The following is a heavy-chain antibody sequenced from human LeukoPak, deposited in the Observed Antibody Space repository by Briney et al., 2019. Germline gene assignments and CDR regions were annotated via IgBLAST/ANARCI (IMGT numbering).Heavy chain of an antibody. CDR3: ARLGSVFESSSWHFDY. D-gene: IGHD6-13*01. J-gene: IGHJ4*02. CDR2: SFPSDSDT. CDR1: GYRFTNYW. Sequence: GESLEISCKGSGYRFTNYWIGWVRQMPGKGLEWMGISFPSDSDTRYSPSWQGHVTMSVDKSTTTAYLQWSSLKASDTAMYYCARLGSVFESSSWHFDYWGQGTLVTVS. V-gene: IGHV5-51*01.